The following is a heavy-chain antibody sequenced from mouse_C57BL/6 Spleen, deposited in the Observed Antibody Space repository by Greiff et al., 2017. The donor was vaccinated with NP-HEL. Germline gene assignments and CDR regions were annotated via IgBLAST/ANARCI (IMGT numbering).Heavy chain of an antibody. CDR1: GYSFTGYF. J-gene: IGHJ2*01. CDR2: INPYNGDT. CDR3: ARTHYDGYSGYFDY. Sequence: EVQLQQSGPELVKPGDSVKISCKASGYSFTGYFMNWVMQSHGKSLEWIGRINPYNGDTFYNQKFKGKATLTVDKSSSTAHMELRSLTSEDSAVYYCARTHYDGYSGYFDYWGQGTTLTVSS. D-gene: IGHD2-3*01. V-gene: IGHV1-20*01.